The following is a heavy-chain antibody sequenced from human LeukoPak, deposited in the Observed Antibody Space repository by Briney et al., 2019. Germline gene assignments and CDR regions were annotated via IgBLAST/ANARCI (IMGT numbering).Heavy chain of an antibody. CDR2: IYPDDSDT. V-gene: IGHV5-51*01. D-gene: IGHD6-13*01. CDR1: EYSFPNYC. Sequence: GESLKISCKHSEYSFPNYCIGWVRQMPGKGLEWMGIIYPDDSDTRYSPSFQGQVTISADKSISTAYLQWSSLKASDTAMHYCARPSSSWSNHDAFDIWGQGTMVTVSS. J-gene: IGHJ3*02. CDR3: ARPSSSWSNHDAFDI.